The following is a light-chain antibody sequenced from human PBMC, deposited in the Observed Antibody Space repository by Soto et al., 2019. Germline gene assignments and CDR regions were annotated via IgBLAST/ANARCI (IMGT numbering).Light chain of an antibody. CDR2: GAS. CDR1: QNLSRYF. Sequence: EVVLPHSPVTLSLSPWERATLSCSASQNLSRYFLAWYQHKPGQAPRLLISGASRRATGIPDRFSGSGSGTEFTLTISRLEPEDFAVYYCQQRSNWQVTFGQGTRLEIK. V-gene: IGKV3D-20*02. CDR3: QQRSNWQVT. J-gene: IGKJ5*01.